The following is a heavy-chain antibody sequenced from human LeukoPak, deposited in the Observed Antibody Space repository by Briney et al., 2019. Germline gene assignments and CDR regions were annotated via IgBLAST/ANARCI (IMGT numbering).Heavy chain of an antibody. D-gene: IGHD5-24*01. CDR1: GFSIRTYG. J-gene: IGHJ6*02. V-gene: IGHV3-33*08. CDR2: IEYDGSVK. CDR3: ARRGRVGGDGVYYYGIDV. Sequence: QPGGSLRLSCVASGFSIRTYGIHWVRQAPGKGLEWVTFIEYDGSVKYFADSVRGRFTISRDNSKNTLDLEMNSLRGEDTAIYYCARRGRVGGDGVYYYGIDVWGQGTTVTVSS.